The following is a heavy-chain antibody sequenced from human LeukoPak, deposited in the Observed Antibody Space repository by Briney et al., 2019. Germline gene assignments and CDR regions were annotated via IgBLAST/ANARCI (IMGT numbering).Heavy chain of an antibody. CDR3: AKDISDSSGYYYVSPGGANY. CDR2: ISGDGGST. J-gene: IGHJ4*02. D-gene: IGHD3-22*01. CDR1: GFTLDDYA. Sequence: GGSLRLSCAASGFTLDDYAMHWVRQAPGKGLEWVSLISGDGGSTYYADSVKGRFTISRDNSKNSLYLQMNSLRTEDTALYYCAKDISDSSGYYYVSPGGANYWGQGTLVTVPS. V-gene: IGHV3-43*02.